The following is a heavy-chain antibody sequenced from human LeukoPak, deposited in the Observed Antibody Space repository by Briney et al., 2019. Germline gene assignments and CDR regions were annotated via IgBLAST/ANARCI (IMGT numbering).Heavy chain of an antibody. CDR3: ARGNRIAARPGRFDP. Sequence: ASVKVSCKASGGTFSSYAISWVRQAPGQGLEWMGRIIPILGIANYAQKFQGRVTMTRNTSISTAYMELSSLRSEDTAVYYCARGNRIAARPGRFDPWGQGTLVTVSS. CDR1: GGTFSSYA. D-gene: IGHD6-6*01. V-gene: IGHV1-69*04. J-gene: IGHJ5*02. CDR2: IIPILGIA.